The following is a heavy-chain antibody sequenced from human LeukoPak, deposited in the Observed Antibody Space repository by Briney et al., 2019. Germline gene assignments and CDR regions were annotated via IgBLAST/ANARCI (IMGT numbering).Heavy chain of an antibody. Sequence: PSETLSLTCTVSGGSISSRSYYWGWIRQPPGKGLEWIGSIYYSGSTNYNPSLKSRVTISVDTSKNQFSLKLSSVTAADTAVYYCHYDSSGYPLDYWGQGTLVTVSS. CDR3: HYDSSGYPLDY. CDR1: GGSISSRSYY. J-gene: IGHJ4*02. CDR2: IYYSGST. V-gene: IGHV4-39*07. D-gene: IGHD3-22*01.